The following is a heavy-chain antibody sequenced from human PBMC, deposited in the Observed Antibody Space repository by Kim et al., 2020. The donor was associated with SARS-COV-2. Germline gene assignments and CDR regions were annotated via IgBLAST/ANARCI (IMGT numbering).Heavy chain of an antibody. D-gene: IGHD3-9*01. CDR3: ARESVGYDILTGYHIRGNFDY. Sequence: GGSLRLSCAASGFTFSSYEMNWVRQAPGKGLEWVSYISSSGSTIYYADSVKGRFTISRDNAKNSLYLQMNSLRAEDTAVYYCARESVGYDILTGYHIRGNFDYWGQGTLVTVSS. CDR1: GFTFSSYE. CDR2: ISSSGSTI. V-gene: IGHV3-48*03. J-gene: IGHJ4*02.